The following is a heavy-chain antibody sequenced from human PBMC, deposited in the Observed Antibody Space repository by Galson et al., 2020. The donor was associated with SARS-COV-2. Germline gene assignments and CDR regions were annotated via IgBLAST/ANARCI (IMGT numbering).Heavy chain of an antibody. CDR3: TGEKPNLNERIGGGSASWGL. Sequence: SVHVSCTSSVYSFSDYYIHCVRQAPGQGLEWMGLINPNSCATNYAHKFQGRVTMTRDTSVSTAYVELSSLTSDDTAVYYCTGEKPNLNERIGGGSASWGLWVQGTKVTVSS. D-gene: IGHD3-16*01. CDR1: VYSFSDYY. V-gene: IGHV1-2*07. J-gene: IGHJ3*01. CDR2: INPNSCAT.